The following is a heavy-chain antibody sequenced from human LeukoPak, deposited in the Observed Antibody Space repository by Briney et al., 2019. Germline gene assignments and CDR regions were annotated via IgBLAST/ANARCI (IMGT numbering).Heavy chain of an antibody. V-gene: IGHV3-53*01. CDR1: GFTVSSNY. J-gene: IGHJ4*02. CDR2: IHSDGAT. Sequence: GGSLRLSCAASGFTVSSNYMSWVRQAPGRGLEWVSVIHSDGATHYADSVKGRFTISRDTSKNTLYLQMNSLRAEDTAVYYCASTSIIRGYDHDQYYWGQGTLVTVSS. CDR3: ASTSIIRGYDHDQYY. D-gene: IGHD5-12*01.